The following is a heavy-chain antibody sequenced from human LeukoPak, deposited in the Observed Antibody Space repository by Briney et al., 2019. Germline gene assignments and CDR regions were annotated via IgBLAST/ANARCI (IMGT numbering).Heavy chain of an antibody. CDR1: GGSISSGSYY. CDR2: IYTSGST. J-gene: IGHJ6*03. V-gene: IGHV4-61*02. D-gene: IGHD6-19*01. Sequence: SETLSLTCTVSGGSISSGSYYWSWIRQPAGKGLEWIGRIYTSGSTNYNPSLKSRVTISVDTSKNQFSLKLSSVTAADTAVYYCARGSGWYPLAYYYYMDVWGKGTTVTISS. CDR3: ARGSGWYPLAYYYYMDV.